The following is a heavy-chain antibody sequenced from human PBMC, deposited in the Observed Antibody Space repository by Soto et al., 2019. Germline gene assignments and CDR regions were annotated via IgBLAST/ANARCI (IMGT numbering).Heavy chain of an antibody. V-gene: IGHV3-11*04. CDR3: TRDESRDSSARGWFDP. J-gene: IGHJ5*02. CDR2: ITSSGSSI. D-gene: IGHD6-13*01. CDR1: GFTVSDYY. Sequence: XGSLSLSFAASGFTVSDYYMSGIRQAPGKGLEWVSYITSSGSSIYYADSVKGRFTISRDNAKNSLYLQMNSLRAEDTAVYYCTRDESRDSSARGWFDPWGPGTLVTVSS.